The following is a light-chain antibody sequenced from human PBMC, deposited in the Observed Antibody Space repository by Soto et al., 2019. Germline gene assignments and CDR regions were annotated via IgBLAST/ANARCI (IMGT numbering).Light chain of an antibody. Sequence: ENVLTQSPGTLSLSPGERATLSCRASQSLSSSYLAWYQQKPGQAPRLLIYGASSRAIGIPDRFSGSGSGTDFTLTSSRLEPEDFAVYYCQQFATAPLTFGGGTKVEIK. CDR1: QSLSSSY. J-gene: IGKJ4*01. CDR3: QQFATAPLT. CDR2: GAS. V-gene: IGKV3-20*01.